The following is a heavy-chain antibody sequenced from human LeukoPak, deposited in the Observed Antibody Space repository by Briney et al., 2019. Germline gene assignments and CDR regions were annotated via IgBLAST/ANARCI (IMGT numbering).Heavy chain of an antibody. J-gene: IGHJ4*02. D-gene: IGHD2-2*01. CDR2: ISYHGRDT. CDR3: ADDCSSASCPGD. Sequence: PGGSLRLSCAASGFTFSAYAMHWVRQAPGKGLEGVAVISYHGRDTFYAASVQGRFTISRDDSKSTVYLQMTNLRPEDTAMYYCADDCSSASCPGDWGQGTLVTVSS. CDR1: GFTFSAYA. V-gene: IGHV3-30*04.